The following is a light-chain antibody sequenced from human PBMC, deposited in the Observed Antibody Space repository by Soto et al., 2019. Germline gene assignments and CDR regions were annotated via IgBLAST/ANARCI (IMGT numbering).Light chain of an antibody. J-gene: IGKJ1*01. CDR3: QQRTNWPPWT. V-gene: IGKV3-11*01. Sequence: EIVLTQSTATLSVSPGERATLSCRASQSISSYLAWYQQKPGQAPRLLSYDASNRATGIPDRFSGSGSGTDFTLTISSLEPEDSAVYYCQQRTNWPPWTFGQGTRVEVK. CDR2: DAS. CDR1: QSISSY.